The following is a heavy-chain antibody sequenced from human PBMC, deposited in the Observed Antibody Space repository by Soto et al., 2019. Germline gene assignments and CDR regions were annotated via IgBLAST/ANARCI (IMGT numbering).Heavy chain of an antibody. J-gene: IGHJ4*02. CDR1: GFTFSSYD. Sequence: GGSLRLSCTASGFTFSSYDMHWVRQATGKGLEWVSGIGNDGDTNYSGSVKCRFTISRENSKKSLYLQMNSLRAGGSAVYSCARCVSCSGVSCYCFDYWGQGTLVTVSS. CDR3: ARCVSCSGVSCYCFDY. V-gene: IGHV3-13*01. D-gene: IGHD2-15*01. CDR2: IGNDGDT.